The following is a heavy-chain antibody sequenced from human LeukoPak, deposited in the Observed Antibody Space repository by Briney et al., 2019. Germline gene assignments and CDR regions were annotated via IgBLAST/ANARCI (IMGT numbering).Heavy chain of an antibody. CDR2: ISAYNGNT. Sequence: ASVKVSCKASGYTFTSYGISWLRQAPGQGLEGMGWISAYNGNTNYAQKLQGRVTMTTDASTSTAYMELRSLRSDDTAVYYCARIWFGGRPLDYWGQGTLVTVAS. J-gene: IGHJ4*02. CDR1: GYTFTSYG. D-gene: IGHD3-10*01. CDR3: ARIWFGGRPLDY. V-gene: IGHV1-18*01.